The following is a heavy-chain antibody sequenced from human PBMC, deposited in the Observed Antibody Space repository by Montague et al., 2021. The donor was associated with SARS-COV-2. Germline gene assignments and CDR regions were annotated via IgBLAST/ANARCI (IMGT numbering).Heavy chain of an antibody. Sequence: SETLSLTCAVYGGSFSGYYWSRIRQPPGKGLEWIGEINHSGSTNYNPSLKSRVTISVDTSKNQFSLKLSSVTAADTAVYYCARARQDVVVPALGIGAYYYYYYRDGWGKGTTGTGSS. CDR3: ARARQDVVVPALGIGAYYYYYYRDG. J-gene: IGHJ6*03. CDR2: INHSGST. D-gene: IGHD2-2*01. V-gene: IGHV4-34*01. CDR1: GGSFSGYY.